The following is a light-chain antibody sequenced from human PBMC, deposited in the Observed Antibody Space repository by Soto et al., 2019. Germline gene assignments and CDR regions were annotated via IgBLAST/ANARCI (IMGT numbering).Light chain of an antibody. CDR2: GTI. CDR1: QSVSNTF. J-gene: IGKJ4*01. V-gene: IGKV3-20*01. Sequence: EIVLTQSPGTLSLSPGERATLSCRASQSVSNTFLAWYQQKPGQAPRLLIFGTISRASGIPDRFSGSRSGPDFTLTISRLEPEDFAVYYCQQYGYSPETNTFGGGTKVDIK. CDR3: QQYGYSPETNT.